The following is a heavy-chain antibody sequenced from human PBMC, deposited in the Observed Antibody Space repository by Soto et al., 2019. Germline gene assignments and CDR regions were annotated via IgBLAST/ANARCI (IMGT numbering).Heavy chain of an antibody. J-gene: IGHJ4*02. Sequence: QVELQESGPGLVKPSQTLSLTCTVSCGSISSGGYYWSWVRRHPGKGLEWIGYIYDSGSTYYNPSLTSRVTIEIDAAKNQFSLQLTSVTAADTAVYYCASQATGWYPDYWGQGTLVTVSS. CDR3: ASQATGWYPDY. D-gene: IGHD6-19*01. CDR2: IYDSGST. CDR1: CGSISSGGYY. V-gene: IGHV4-31*03.